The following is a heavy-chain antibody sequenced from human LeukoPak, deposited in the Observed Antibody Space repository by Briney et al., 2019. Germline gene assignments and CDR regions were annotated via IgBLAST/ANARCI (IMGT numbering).Heavy chain of an antibody. V-gene: IGHV4-31*03. J-gene: IGHJ5*02. CDR3: ARYCSSTNCYKGGFDP. D-gene: IGHD2-2*02. CDR1: GGSISSGGYY. CDR2: IYYSGST. Sequence: SATLSLTCTVSGGSISSGGYYWSWIRQHPGKGLEWIGYIYYSGSTYSNPSLKSRVTISVDTSKNQFSLNLSSVTAADTAVYYCARYCSSTNCYKGGFDPWGQGTLVTVSS.